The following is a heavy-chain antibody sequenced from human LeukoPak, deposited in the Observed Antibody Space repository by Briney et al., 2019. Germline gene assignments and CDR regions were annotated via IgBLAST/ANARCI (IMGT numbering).Heavy chain of an antibody. Sequence: ASVKVSCKVSGYTLTEMSIHWVRQAPGGALEWMGGFDPEDGETVYAPKFQGRVTMTEDTSADTAYMELSSLRSEDTAVYYCTTRLNGAGQPVAIYYYGMDVWGQGRTVSVSS. CDR1: GYTLTEMS. D-gene: IGHD2-2*01. J-gene: IGHJ6*02. CDR3: TTRLNGAGQPVAIYYYGMDV. V-gene: IGHV1-24*01. CDR2: FDPEDGET.